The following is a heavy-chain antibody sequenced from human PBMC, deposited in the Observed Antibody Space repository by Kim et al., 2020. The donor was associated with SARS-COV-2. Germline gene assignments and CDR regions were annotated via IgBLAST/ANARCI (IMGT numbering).Heavy chain of an antibody. CDR2: IYYSGST. V-gene: IGHV4-59*13. Sequence: SETLSLTCTVSGGSISSYYWSWIRQPPGKGLEWIGYIYYSGSTNYNPSLKSRVTISVDTSKNQFSLKLSSVTAADTAVYYCASGTSGSYYTKGSIRFAPWGQETLVTVSS. CDR3: ASGTSGSYYTKGSIRFAP. CDR1: GGSISSYY. J-gene: IGHJ5*02. D-gene: IGHD3-10*01.